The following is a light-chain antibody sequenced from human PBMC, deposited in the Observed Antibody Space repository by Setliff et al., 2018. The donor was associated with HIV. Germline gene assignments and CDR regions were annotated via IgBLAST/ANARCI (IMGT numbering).Light chain of an antibody. V-gene: IGLV2-23*02. Sequence: QSVLTQPASVSGSPGQSITISCTGNSTNVGKYDFVSWYRQYPGKDPELTIYEVTKRPSGVSKRFSGSKSGNAASLTISGLQPDGEAEYYCQSYDSGLSGWIFGGGTKVTVL. CDR2: EVT. CDR1: STNVGKYDF. CDR3: QSYDSGLSGWI. J-gene: IGLJ2*01.